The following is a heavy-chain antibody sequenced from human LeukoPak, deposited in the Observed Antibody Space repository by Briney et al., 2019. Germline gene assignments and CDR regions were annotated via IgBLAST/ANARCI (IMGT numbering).Heavy chain of an antibody. V-gene: IGHV3-53*01. CDR3: ARDLGRYCSGGSCYSGAGAFDI. D-gene: IGHD2-15*01. Sequence: GGSLRLSCAPSRFTVSKNYMSGVPGAPGKGLERVSDIYSGANTYYAGSVKGRFTMSRDNSKNSLYLQMSSMSAEDRGVYYCARDLGRYCSGGSCYSGAGAFDIWGQGTMVTASS. CDR1: RFTVSKNY. CDR2: IYSGANT. J-gene: IGHJ3*02.